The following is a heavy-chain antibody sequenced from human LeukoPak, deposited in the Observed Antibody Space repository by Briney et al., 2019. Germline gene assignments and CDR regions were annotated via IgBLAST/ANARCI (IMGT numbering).Heavy chain of an antibody. V-gene: IGHV4-34*01. J-gene: IGHJ6*03. D-gene: IGHD2-21*01. Sequence: SETLSLTCAVYGGSFSGYYWSWIRQPPGKGLEWIGEINHSASTNYNPSLKSRVTISVDTSKNQFSLKLSSVTAADTAVYYCARGQHNYYYYYMDVWGKGTTVTVSS. CDR3: ARGQHNYYYYYMDV. CDR1: GGSFSGYY. CDR2: INHSAST.